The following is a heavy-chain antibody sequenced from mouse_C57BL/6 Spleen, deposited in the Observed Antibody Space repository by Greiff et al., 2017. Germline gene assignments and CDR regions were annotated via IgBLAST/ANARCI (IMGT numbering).Heavy chain of an antibody. Sequence: QVQLQQSGAELARPGASVKLSCKASGYTFTSYGISWVKQRTGQGLEWIGEIYPRSGNTYYNEKFKGKATLTADKSSSTAYMELRSLTSEDSAVYFCAREGITTVVAPFDYWGQGTTRTVSS. CDR1: GYTFTSYG. CDR2: IYPRSGNT. V-gene: IGHV1-81*01. CDR3: AREGITTVVAPFDY. J-gene: IGHJ2*01. D-gene: IGHD1-1*01.